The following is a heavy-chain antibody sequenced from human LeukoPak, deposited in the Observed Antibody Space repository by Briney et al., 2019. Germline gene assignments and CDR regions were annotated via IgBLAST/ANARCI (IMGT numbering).Heavy chain of an antibody. D-gene: IGHD2-15*01. J-gene: IGHJ4*02. Sequence: GGSLRLSCAASGFTFSTYAMSWVRQGPGGGLEWVSTITGSGGSTYYPDSVKGRFTVSRDNSKNTLYLQMNSLRAEDTALYYCARGGSSYSRFDYWGQGTLVTVAS. CDR3: ARGGSSYSRFDY. CDR1: GFTFSTYA. CDR2: ITGSGGST. V-gene: IGHV3-23*01.